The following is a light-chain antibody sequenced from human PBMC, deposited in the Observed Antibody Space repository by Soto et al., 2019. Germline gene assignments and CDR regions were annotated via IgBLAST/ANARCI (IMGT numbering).Light chain of an antibody. J-gene: IGKJ4*01. V-gene: IGKV3-15*01. Sequence: EIVMTQSPATLSVSPGERVTLSCRASQSVSSNLAGYQQKVGQAPRLLIYVASTRATGIPARFSGSGSGTKFTLNIRSLQSEDFAVYYCQQYNKWPLTFGGGTKVEIK. CDR3: QQYNKWPLT. CDR1: QSVSSN. CDR2: VAS.